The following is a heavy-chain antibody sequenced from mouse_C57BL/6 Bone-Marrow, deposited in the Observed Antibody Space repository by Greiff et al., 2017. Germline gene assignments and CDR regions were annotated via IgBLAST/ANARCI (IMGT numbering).Heavy chain of an antibody. V-gene: IGHV1-54*01. D-gene: IGHD2-1*01. CDR1: GYAFTNYL. Sequence: QVQLQQSGAELVRPGTSVKVSCKASGYAFTNYLIEWVKQRPGQGLEWIGVINPGSGGTNYNEKFKGKATLTADKSSSTAYMQLSSLTSEDSAVYVCARSGYYGPWFAYWGQGTLVTVSA. J-gene: IGHJ3*01. CDR3: ARSGYYGPWFAY. CDR2: INPGSGGT.